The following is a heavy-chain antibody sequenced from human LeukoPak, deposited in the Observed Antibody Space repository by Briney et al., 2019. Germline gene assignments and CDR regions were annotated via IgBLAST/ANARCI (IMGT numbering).Heavy chain of an antibody. Sequence: GGSLRLSCAASGFTFSSYWMHWVRQAPGKGLVWVSRINPDGTSTSYADSVKGRFTISRDNAKNTVALQMNSLRGEDTAVYYCARDAGDCGGDCPRWFDPWGQGTLVTVSS. CDR2: INPDGTST. CDR3: ARDAGDCGGDCPRWFDP. J-gene: IGHJ5*02. CDR1: GFTFSSYW. V-gene: IGHV3-74*01. D-gene: IGHD2-21*02.